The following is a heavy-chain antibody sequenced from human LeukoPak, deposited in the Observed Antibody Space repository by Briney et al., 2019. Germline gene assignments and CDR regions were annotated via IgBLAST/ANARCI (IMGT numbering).Heavy chain of an antibody. CDR1: GFTFSSYS. CDR2: ISSSSSYI. CDR3: ARQLYYDFWSGYYNY. J-gene: IGHJ4*02. Sequence: PGGSLRLSCAASGFTFSSYSMNWVRQAPGEGLEWVSSISSSSSYIYYADSVKGRFTISRDNAKNSLYLQMNSLRAEDTAVYYCARQLYYDFWSGYYNYWGQGTLVTVSS. D-gene: IGHD3-3*01. V-gene: IGHV3-21*01.